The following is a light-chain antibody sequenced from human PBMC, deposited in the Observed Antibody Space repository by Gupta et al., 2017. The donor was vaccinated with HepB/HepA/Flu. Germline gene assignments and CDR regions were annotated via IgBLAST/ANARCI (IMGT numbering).Light chain of an antibody. Sequence: QSALTQPRSVSGSPGQSVTISCIGTSSAVGGYNFVSWYQQHPGKAPKLMIFDVSKRPSGVPGRFSGSRSGNTASLTISGLQAEDEADYYCCSYAGSYNWVFGGGTKLTVL. J-gene: IGLJ2*01. CDR1: SSAVGGYNF. V-gene: IGLV2-11*01. CDR3: CSYAGSYNWV. CDR2: DVS.